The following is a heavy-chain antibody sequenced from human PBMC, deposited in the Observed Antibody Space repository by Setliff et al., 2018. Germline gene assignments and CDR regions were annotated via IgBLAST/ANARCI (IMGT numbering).Heavy chain of an antibody. J-gene: IGHJ4*02. CDR3: AKVKKPLIRGSGFDY. CDR1: GFTYKNDW. V-gene: IGHV3-30*02. D-gene: IGHD2-8*01. CDR2: VRFDGSYK. Sequence: PGGSLRLSCGASGFTYKNDWVSWVRQAPGKGLDWVASVRFDGSYKVYADSVKGRFTISRDNSENTLFLQMTSLRPEDTGIYYCAKVKKPLIRGSGFDYWGRGTLVTVSS.